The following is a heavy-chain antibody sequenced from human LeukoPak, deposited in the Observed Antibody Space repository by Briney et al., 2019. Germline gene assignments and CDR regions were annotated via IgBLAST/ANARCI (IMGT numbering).Heavy chain of an antibody. V-gene: IGHV4-39*07. D-gene: IGHD6-13*01. CDR3: ARAGRIAAAATYYYYGMDV. J-gene: IGHJ6*02. CDR1: GGSISSSSYY. Sequence: SETLSLTCTVSGGSISSSSYYWSWIRQPPGKGLEWIGEINHSGSTNYNPSLKSRVTISVDTSKNQFSLKLSSVTATDTAVYYCARAGRIAAAATYYYYGMDVWGQGTTVTVSS. CDR2: INHSGST.